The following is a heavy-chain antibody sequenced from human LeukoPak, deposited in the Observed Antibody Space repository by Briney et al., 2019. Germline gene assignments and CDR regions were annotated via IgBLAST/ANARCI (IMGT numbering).Heavy chain of an antibody. J-gene: IGHJ4*02. V-gene: IGHV3-11*01. CDR3: ARGKYSFDY. CDR1: GFTFSDSY. CDR2: ISSSGSTI. Sequence: PGGSLRLSCAASGFTFSDSYMSWIRQAPGKGLEYISYISSSGSTIYYADSVKGRFTLSRDNAKNSLSLEMNSLRTEDTAVYYCARGKYSFDYWGQGTLVTVSS.